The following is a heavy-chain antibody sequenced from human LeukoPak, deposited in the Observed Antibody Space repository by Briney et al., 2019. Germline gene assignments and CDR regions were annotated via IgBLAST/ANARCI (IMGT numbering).Heavy chain of an antibody. CDR3: ARDLIAAAGTNYYGMDV. D-gene: IGHD6-13*01. CDR1: GFTVSSNY. Sequence: GGSLRLSCAASGFTVSSNYMSWVRQAPGKGLEWVSVIYSGGSTYYADSVKGRFTISRDNPKNTLYLQMNSLRAEDTAVYYCARDLIAAAGTNYYGMDVWGQGTTVTVSS. V-gene: IGHV3-66*02. CDR2: IYSGGST. J-gene: IGHJ6*02.